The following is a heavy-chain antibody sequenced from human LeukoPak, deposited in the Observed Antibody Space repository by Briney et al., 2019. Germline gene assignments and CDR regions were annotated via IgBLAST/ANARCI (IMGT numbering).Heavy chain of an antibody. J-gene: IGHJ2*01. V-gene: IGHV1-46*01. Sequence: ASVKVSCKASGYTFTTHYIHWVRQAPGQGLEWMGIINPSDGGATSAQKFQGRLTMSRDTSTSTLYMELSSLRSEDTAIYYCARKAPHDTSGWYFDLWGRGTLVTVSS. D-gene: IGHD3-22*01. CDR1: GYTFTTHY. CDR2: INPSDGGA. CDR3: ARKAPHDTSGWYFDL.